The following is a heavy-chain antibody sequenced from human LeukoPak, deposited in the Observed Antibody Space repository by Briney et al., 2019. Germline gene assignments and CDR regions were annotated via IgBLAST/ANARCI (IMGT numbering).Heavy chain of an antibody. CDR2: ISGSGGST. CDR3: AKDRYSSGWYLTAYFDY. V-gene: IGHV3-23*01. D-gene: IGHD6-19*01. CDR1: GFTFSSYA. J-gene: IGHJ4*02. Sequence: GESLKISCAASGFTFSSYAMSWVRQAPGKGLEWVSAISGSGGSTYYADSVKGRFTISRDNSKNTLYLQMNSLRAEDTAVYYCAKDRYSSGWYLTAYFDYWGQGTLVTASS.